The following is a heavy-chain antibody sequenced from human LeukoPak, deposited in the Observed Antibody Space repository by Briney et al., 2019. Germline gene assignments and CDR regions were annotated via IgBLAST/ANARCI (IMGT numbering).Heavy chain of an antibody. Sequence: NPSETLSLTCAVSGGSISSSNWWSWVRQPPGKGLEWIGEIYHSGSTNYNPSLKSRVTISVDKSKNQFSLKLSSVTAADTAVYYCARGFVGGWSITYYFDYWGQGTLVTVSS. CDR1: GGSISSSNW. J-gene: IGHJ4*02. CDR2: IYHSGST. D-gene: IGHD6-19*01. V-gene: IGHV4-4*02. CDR3: ARGFVGGWSITYYFDY.